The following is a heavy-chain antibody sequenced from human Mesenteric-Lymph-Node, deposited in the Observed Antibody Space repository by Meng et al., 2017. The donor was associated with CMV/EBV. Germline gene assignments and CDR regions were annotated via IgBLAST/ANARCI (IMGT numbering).Heavy chain of an antibody. V-gene: IGHV4-59*01. J-gene: IGHJ5*02. D-gene: IGHD3-10*01. CDR3: AGDPSPLGWFDP. CDR2: IYFSGRT. CDR1: GGSISTYY. Sequence: SETLSLTCTVSGGSISTYYWNWIRQPPGKGLEWIGYIYFSGRTNYNSSLRRRVSMSLDTSKNQFSLKLSSVTAADTAIYYCAGDPSPLGWFDPWGQGTLVTVSS.